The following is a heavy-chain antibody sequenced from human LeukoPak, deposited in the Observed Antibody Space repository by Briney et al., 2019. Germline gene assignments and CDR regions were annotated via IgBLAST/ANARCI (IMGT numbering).Heavy chain of an antibody. CDR2: FDPEDGET. D-gene: IGHD3-22*01. Sequence: EASVKVSCKVSGYTLTELSMHWVRQAPGKGLEWMGGFDPEDGETIYAQKFQGRVTMTEDTSTDTAYMELSSLRSEDTAVYYCATKRLNSSGYYSLDYWGQGTLVTVSS. J-gene: IGHJ4*02. CDR1: GYTLTELS. V-gene: IGHV1-24*01. CDR3: ATKRLNSSGYYSLDY.